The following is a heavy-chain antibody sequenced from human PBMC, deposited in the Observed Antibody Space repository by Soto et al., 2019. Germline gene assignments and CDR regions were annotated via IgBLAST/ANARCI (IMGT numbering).Heavy chain of an antibody. CDR3: TSDKTKAVAGSNYYYGMDV. CDR2: IRSKANSYAT. D-gene: IGHD6-19*01. CDR1: GFTFSGSA. Sequence: PGGSLRLSCAASGFTFSGSAMHWVRQASGKGLEWVGRIRSKANSYATAYAASVKGRFTISRDDSKNTAYLQMNSLKTEDTAVYYCTSDKTKAVAGSNYYYGMDVWGQGTTVTVSS. J-gene: IGHJ6*02. V-gene: IGHV3-73*01.